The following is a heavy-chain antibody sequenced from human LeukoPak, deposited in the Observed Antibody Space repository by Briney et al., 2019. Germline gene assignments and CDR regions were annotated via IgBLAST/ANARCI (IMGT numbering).Heavy chain of an antibody. J-gene: IGHJ4*02. CDR1: GGSISSYY. Sequence: SETLSLTCTVSGGSISSYYWSWIRQPPGKGLEWIGYIYYSGSTNYNPSLKSRVTIPVDTSKNQFSLKLSSVTAADTAVYYCARHEAVAEFDYWGQGTLVTVSS. CDR2: IYYSGST. V-gene: IGHV4-59*08. CDR3: ARHEAVAEFDY. D-gene: IGHD6-19*01.